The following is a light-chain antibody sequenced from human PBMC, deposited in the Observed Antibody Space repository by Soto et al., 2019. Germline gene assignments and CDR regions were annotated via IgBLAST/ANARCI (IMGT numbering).Light chain of an antibody. CDR1: QDISNY. Sequence: TQMTQCPSSLSASVGDRVTITCQASQDISNYLNWYQQKPGKAPKLLIYDASNLETGVPSRFSGSGSGTDFTFTISSLQPEDIATYYCQQYDNLPLTFGGGTKVDIK. CDR3: QQYDNLPLT. CDR2: DAS. V-gene: IGKV1-33*01. J-gene: IGKJ4*01.